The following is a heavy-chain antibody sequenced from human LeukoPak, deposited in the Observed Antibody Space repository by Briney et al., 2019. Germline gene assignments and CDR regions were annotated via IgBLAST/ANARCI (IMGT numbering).Heavy chain of an antibody. CDR3: ARDIDAGIAAAGTIDY. CDR1: GGSISSYY. V-gene: IGHV4-39*07. J-gene: IGHJ4*02. Sequence: SETLSLTCTVSGGSISSYYWGWIRQPPGKGLEWIGSIYYSGSTYYNPSLKSRVTISVDTSKNQFSLKLSSVTAADTAVYYCARDIDAGIAAAGTIDYWGQGTLVTVSS. D-gene: IGHD6-13*01. CDR2: IYYSGST.